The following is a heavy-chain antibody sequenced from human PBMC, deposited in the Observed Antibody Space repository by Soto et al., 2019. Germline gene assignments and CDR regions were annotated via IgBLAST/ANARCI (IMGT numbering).Heavy chain of an antibody. D-gene: IGHD6-19*01. CDR3: AKDRHSSGWPYYFDY. CDR1: GFTFSSYA. V-gene: IGHV3-23*01. CDR2: ISGSGGST. Sequence: GGSLRLSCAASGFTFSSYAMIWVRQAPGKGLEWVSAISGSGGSTYYADSVKGRFTISRDNSKNTLYLQMNSLRAEDTAVYYCAKDRHSSGWPYYFDYWGQGTLVTVSS. J-gene: IGHJ4*02.